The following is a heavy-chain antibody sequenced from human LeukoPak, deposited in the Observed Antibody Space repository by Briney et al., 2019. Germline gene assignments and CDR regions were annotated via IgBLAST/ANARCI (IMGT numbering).Heavy chain of an antibody. CDR3: ARDPGGGPTHGY. V-gene: IGHV3-66*02. CDR1: GFTVGNNY. Sequence: GGSLRLSCAASGFTVGNNYMSWVRQAPGEGLEWVSVIYSDGSTYYADSVKARFTISRDNSKNTLYLQMNSLRADDTAVYYCARDPGGGPTHGYWGQGTLVTVSS. D-gene: IGHD1-26*01. CDR2: IYSDGST. J-gene: IGHJ4*02.